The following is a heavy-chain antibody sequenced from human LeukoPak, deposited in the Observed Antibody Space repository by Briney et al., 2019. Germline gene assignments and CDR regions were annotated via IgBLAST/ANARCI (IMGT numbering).Heavy chain of an antibody. CDR3: ALYDFWSGYYTFDY. CDR2: INPNSGGT. D-gene: IGHD3-3*01. J-gene: IGHJ4*02. CDR1: GYTFTGYY. Sequence: ASVNVSCEASGYTFTGYYMHWVRQAPGQGLEWMGWINPNSGGTNYAQKFQGRVTMTRDTSISTAYMELSRLRTDDTAVYYCALYDFWSGYYTFDYWGQGTLVTVSS. V-gene: IGHV1-2*02.